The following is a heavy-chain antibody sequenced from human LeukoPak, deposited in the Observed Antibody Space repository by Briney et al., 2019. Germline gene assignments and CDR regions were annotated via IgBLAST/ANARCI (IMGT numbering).Heavy chain of an antibody. CDR1: GGTFSSYA. CDR2: IIPIFGTA. V-gene: IGHV1-69*06. D-gene: IGHD4-17*01. Sequence: SVKVSCKASGGTFSSYAISWVRQAPGQGLEWMGGIIPIFGTANYAQKFQGRVTITADKSTSTAYMELSSLRSEDTAVYYRARTYGDYYYYYMDVWGKGTTVTVSS. CDR3: ARTYGDYYYYYMDV. J-gene: IGHJ6*03.